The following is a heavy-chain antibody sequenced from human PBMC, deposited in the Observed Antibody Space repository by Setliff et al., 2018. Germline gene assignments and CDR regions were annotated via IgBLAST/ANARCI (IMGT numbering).Heavy chain of an antibody. CDR3: ATPGRDDLDSPFEPFDI. D-gene: IGHD3-3*01. J-gene: IGHJ3*02. Sequence: ETLSLTCAVSGASINSGHYWGWIRQPPGKDLEWIATIYHRGRKYYNPSLQSRVSVSLDTSKNHFSLRLTSMTAADTAVYYCATPGRDDLDSPFEPFDIWGQGTMVTVS. CDR2: IYHRGRK. V-gene: IGHV4-38-2*01. CDR1: GASINSGHY.